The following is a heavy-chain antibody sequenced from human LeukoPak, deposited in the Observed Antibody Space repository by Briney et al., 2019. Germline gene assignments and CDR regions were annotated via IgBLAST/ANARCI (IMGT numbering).Heavy chain of an antibody. D-gene: IGHD5-24*01. J-gene: IGHJ5*02. CDR1: GYTFTSYT. V-gene: IGHV1-3*03. CDR3: ARDNSVRDGAWWFNP. Sequence: ASVKVSCKASGYTFTSYTIHWVRQAPGQRLEWMGCINTGNGNTKYSQEFQGRVTLTRDMSTSTDYLELSSLRSEDTAVYYCARDNSVRDGAWWFNPWGQGTLVTVSS. CDR2: INTGNGNT.